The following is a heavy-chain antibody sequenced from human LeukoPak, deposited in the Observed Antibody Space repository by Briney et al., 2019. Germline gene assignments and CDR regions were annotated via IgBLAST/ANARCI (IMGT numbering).Heavy chain of an antibody. Sequence: KPSETLSLTCTVSDYSITSGYYWGWIRQPPGKGLEWIGILYHSGSTYYNPSLKTRVIISVDTSKNQFSLNLSSVTAADTAVYFCARKRSKDAFDIWGQGTMVTVSS. D-gene: IGHD4-11*01. CDR1: DYSITSGYY. CDR2: LYHSGST. J-gene: IGHJ3*02. V-gene: IGHV4-38-2*02. CDR3: ARKRSKDAFDI.